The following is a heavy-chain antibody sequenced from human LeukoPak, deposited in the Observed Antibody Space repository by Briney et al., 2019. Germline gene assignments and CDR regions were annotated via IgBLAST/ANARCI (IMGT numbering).Heavy chain of an antibody. D-gene: IGHD5-18*01. J-gene: IGHJ4*02. V-gene: IGHV3-7*01. CDR2: IKQDGSEK. CDR1: GFTFSSYW. Sequence: GGSLRLSCAASGFTFSSYWMGWVRQAPGRGLEWVANIKQDGSEKYYVDSVKGRFTISRDNAKNSLYLQMNSLRAEDTAVYYCAGGRLQLWSPREYFDYWGQGTLVTVSS. CDR3: AGGRLQLWSPREYFDY.